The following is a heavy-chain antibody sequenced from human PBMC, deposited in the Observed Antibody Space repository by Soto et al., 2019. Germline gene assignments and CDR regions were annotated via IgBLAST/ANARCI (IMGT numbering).Heavy chain of an antibody. CDR2: INPNSGGT. CDR3: AREISKGGIRGYGMDV. CDR1: GYTFTGYY. V-gene: IGHV1-2*04. D-gene: IGHD3-16*01. J-gene: IGHJ6*02. Sequence: ASVKVSCKASGYTFTGYYMHWVRQAPGQGLEWRGWINPNSGGTNYAQKFQGWVTMTRDTSISTAYMELSRLRSDDTAVYYCAREISKGGIRGYGMDVWGQGTTVTVSS.